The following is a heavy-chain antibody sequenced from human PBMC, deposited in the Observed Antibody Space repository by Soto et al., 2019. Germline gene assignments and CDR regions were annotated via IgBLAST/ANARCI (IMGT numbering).Heavy chain of an antibody. J-gene: IGHJ4*02. Sequence: SVKVSCKVSGGSFSTYTLTWVRQAPGQGLEWMGGIIPMFGIINYAQKFQGRVTITADASTSTAYMELSRLRSEDTAVYYCARGGTFAYDTSGYSVYWGQGTLVTVS. CDR2: IIPMFGII. CDR1: GGSFSTYT. V-gene: IGHV1-69*13. CDR3: ARGGTFAYDTSGYSVY. D-gene: IGHD3-22*01.